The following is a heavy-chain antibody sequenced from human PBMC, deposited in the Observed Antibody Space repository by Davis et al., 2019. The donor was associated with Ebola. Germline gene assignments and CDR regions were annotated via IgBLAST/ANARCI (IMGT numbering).Heavy chain of an antibody. CDR1: GFTFTSSA. CDR2: IVVGSGNT. CDR3: AAEMTHYDYVVYGMDV. Sequence: SVKVSCKASGFTFTSSAMQWVRQARGQRLEWIGWIVVGSGNTNYAQKFQERVTITRDMSTSTAYMELSSLRSEDTAVYYCAAEMTHYDYVVYGMDVWGQGTTVTVSS. J-gene: IGHJ6*02. V-gene: IGHV1-58*02. D-gene: IGHD3-16*01.